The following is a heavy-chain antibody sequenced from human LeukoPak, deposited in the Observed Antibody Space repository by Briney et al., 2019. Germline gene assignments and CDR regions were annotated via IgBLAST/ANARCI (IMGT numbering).Heavy chain of an antibody. D-gene: IGHD2-2*01. V-gene: IGHV3-11*01. CDR1: GFTFSDYY. CDR2: ISSSGSTI. CDR3: ARVVPAANNNWFDP. Sequence: GGSLRFSCAASGFTFSDYYMSWIRQAPGKGLEWVSYISSSGSTIYYADSVKGRFIISRDNAKNSLYLQMNSLRAEDTAVYYCARVVPAANNNWFDPWGQGTLVTVSS. J-gene: IGHJ5*02.